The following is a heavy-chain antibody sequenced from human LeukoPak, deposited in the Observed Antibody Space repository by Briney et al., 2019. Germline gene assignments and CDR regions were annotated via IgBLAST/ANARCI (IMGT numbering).Heavy chain of an antibody. CDR2: INPNSGGT. CDR3: ASALGWIAVTDTHS. D-gene: IGHD6-19*01. CDR1: GYTFTGYY. Sequence: ASVKVSCKASGYTFTGYYMHWVRQAPGQGLEWMGWINPNSGGTNYAQEFQGRVTMTRDTSISTAYMELTRLSSDDTALYYCASALGWIAVTDTHSWGQGTLVTVSS. V-gene: IGHV1-2*02. J-gene: IGHJ4*02.